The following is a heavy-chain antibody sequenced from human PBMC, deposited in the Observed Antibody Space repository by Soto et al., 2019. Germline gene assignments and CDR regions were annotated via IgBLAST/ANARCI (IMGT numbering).Heavy chain of an antibody. V-gene: IGHV3-30*18. CDR1: GFTFRSYG. Sequence: QVQLVESGGGVVQPGGSLRLSCAASGFTFRSYGMHWVRQAPGKGLEWVAVISYDGSNKFYADPLKGRVTISRDNSKNTLYLQVNSLRTEDTAVYYCAKDVGSGWWEAYSWGQGTLVTVSS. CDR2: ISYDGSNK. CDR3: AKDVGSGWWEAYS. D-gene: IGHD6-19*01. J-gene: IGHJ4*02.